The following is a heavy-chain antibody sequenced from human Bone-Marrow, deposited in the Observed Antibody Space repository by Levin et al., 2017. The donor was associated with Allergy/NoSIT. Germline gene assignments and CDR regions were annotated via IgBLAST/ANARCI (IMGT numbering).Heavy chain of an antibody. J-gene: IGHJ4*02. D-gene: IGHD1-14*01. CDR1: GGSINSHY. CDR3: ARDQSGIGSDY. CDR2: IYYSGST. V-gene: IGHV4-59*11. Sequence: SETLSLTCTVSGGSINSHYWSWIRQPPGKGLEWIGYIYYSGSTNYNPSLKSRVTISVDRSKNQFSLQLSSVTAADTAVYYCARDQSGIGSDYWGQGTLVTVSS.